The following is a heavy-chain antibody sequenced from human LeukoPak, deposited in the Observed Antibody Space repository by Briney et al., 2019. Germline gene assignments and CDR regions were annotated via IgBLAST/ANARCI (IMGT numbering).Heavy chain of an antibody. CDR1: GFTFSVYF. D-gene: IGHD2-8*01. J-gene: IGHJ4*02. V-gene: IGHV3-64D*06. CDR2: ISSNEYDT. Sequence: GGSLRLSCSASGFTFSVYFMHWVRQAPGKGLEYVSSISSNEYDTYYADSAKGRFTIFRDNSKNTLFLQMSSLSAEDTAVYYCVKDLNGTWSFDYWGQGTLVTVSS. CDR3: VKDLNGTWSFDY.